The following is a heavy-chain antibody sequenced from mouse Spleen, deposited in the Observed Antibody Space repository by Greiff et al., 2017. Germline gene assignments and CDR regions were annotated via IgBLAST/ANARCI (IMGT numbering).Heavy chain of an antibody. CDR2: INPSSGYT. D-gene: IGHD2-1*01. CDR3: AREHGNYLRDV. V-gene: IGHV1-4*01. CDR1: GYTFTSYT. J-gene: IGHJ1*01. Sequence: VQLQQSGAELARPGASVKMSCKASGYTFTSYTMHWVKQRPGQGLEWIGYINPSSGYTKYNQKFKDKATLTADKSSSTAYMQLSSLTSEDSAVYYCAREHGNYLRDVWGAGTTVTVSS.